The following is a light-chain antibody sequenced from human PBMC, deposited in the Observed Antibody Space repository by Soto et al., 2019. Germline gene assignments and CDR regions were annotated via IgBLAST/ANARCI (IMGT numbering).Light chain of an antibody. J-gene: IGLJ3*02. CDR3: NSYTSSGTVV. CDR2: DI. Sequence: QSALTQPASVSGWPGQSITIYCTGTSSDVGGSFYVSWYQLSPGKAPKLLIYDIDRPSGVSNRFSGTTSGNTASLTISGLQAEDEADYYCNSYTSSGTVVFGGGTKLTVL. V-gene: IGLV2-14*01. CDR1: SSDVGGSFY.